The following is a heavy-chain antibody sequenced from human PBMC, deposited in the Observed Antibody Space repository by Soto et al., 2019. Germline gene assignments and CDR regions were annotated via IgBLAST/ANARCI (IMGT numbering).Heavy chain of an antibody. CDR3: AGARPHCSSTSCHPGRKHYYMDV. V-gene: IGHV3-33*01. Sequence: GGSLRLSCAASGFTFSSYGMHWVRQAPGKGLEWVAVIWYDGSNKYYADSVKGRFTISRDKSKNTLYLQMNSLRAEDTAVYYCAGARPHCSSTSCHPGRKHYYMDVWGKGTTVTVSS. J-gene: IGHJ6*03. CDR1: GFTFSSYG. D-gene: IGHD2-2*01. CDR2: IWYDGSNK.